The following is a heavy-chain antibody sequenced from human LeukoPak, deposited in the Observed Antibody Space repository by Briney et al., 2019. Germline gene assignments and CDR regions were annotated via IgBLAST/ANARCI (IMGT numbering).Heavy chain of an antibody. CDR1: GFTFSTYW. Sequence: GGSLRLSCAASGFTFSTYWMTWVRQAPGKGLEWVASLNQDGSEKYYVDSVKGRFTISRDNAQKSLYLEMKSLSAKDTAMYYCARAVTSTEGYWGQGTLVTVSS. CDR2: LNQDGSEK. J-gene: IGHJ4*02. CDR3: ARAVTSTEGY. V-gene: IGHV3-7*03.